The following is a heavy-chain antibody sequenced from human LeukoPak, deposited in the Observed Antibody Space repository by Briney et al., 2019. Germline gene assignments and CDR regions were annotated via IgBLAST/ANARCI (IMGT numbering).Heavy chain of an antibody. V-gene: IGHV3-30*02. CDR1: GFTFSSYG. Sequence: PGGSLRLSCAASGFTFSSYGMHWVRQAPGKGLEWVAFIRYDGSNKYYADSVKGRFTISRDNSKNTLYLQMNSLRAEDTAVYYCARTEGYNSGYDYYFDYWGQGTLVTVSS. CDR3: ARTEGYNSGYDYYFDY. CDR2: IRYDGSNK. D-gene: IGHD5-12*01. J-gene: IGHJ4*02.